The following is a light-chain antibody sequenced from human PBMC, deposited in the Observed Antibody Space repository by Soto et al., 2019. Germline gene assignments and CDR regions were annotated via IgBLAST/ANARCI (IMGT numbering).Light chain of an antibody. V-gene: IGKV3D-15*01. Sequence: IVMTQSPATMSVSPGEGVTLSCRASENVGTNLAWYQQKPGQAPRLLMYGSSTMATGIPATFSGSGSGTEFTRTISSLQCEESAVYYCQQYNNWGRSFGGGTRVEIK. CDR2: GSS. CDR3: QQYNNWGRS. CDR1: ENVGTN. J-gene: IGKJ4*01.